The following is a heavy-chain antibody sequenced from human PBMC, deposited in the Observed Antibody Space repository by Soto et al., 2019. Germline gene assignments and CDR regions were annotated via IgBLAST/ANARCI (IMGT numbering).Heavy chain of an antibody. CDR1: GFTFSSYA. V-gene: IGHV3-23*01. CDR3: AGHYYGAGRLPGY. CDR2: FSGTSVST. J-gene: IGHJ4*02. D-gene: IGHD3-10*01. Sequence: EVQLLESGGGLVQPGGSLRLSCAASGFTFSSYAMSWVRQAPGKGLEWVSAFSGTSVSTYYADSVKGRFTISRDNSKNTLYLQMNSLRAEDTAVYYCAGHYYGAGRLPGYWGQGTLVTVSS.